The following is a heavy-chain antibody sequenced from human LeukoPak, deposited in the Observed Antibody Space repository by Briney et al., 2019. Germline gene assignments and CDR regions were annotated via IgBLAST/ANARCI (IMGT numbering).Heavy chain of an antibody. CDR1: GFTFSSYS. CDR3: ARDSSSYYYYYMDV. J-gene: IGHJ6*03. V-gene: IGHV3-48*04. D-gene: IGHD2-2*01. Sequence: GGSLRFSSAASGFTFSSYSMNWVRQAPGKGLEWVSYISSSSSTIYYADSVKGRFTISRDNAKNSLYLQMNSLRAEDTAVYYCARDSSSYYYYYMDVWGKGTTVTVSS. CDR2: ISSSSSTI.